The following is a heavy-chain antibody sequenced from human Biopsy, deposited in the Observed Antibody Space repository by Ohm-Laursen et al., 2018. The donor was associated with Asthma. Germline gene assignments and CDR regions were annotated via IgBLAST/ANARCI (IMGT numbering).Heavy chain of an antibody. CDR2: LFYSGRV. D-gene: IGHD3-10*01. CDR3: ARGPNYHGSGRAPIGMDV. Sequence: SDTLSLTCTVSGGSVSTGSYYWSWIRQPPGKGLEWLGHLFYSGRVNYNPSLKSRDTISVDTSKNQFSLRQNSVTAADTAVYYCARGPNYHGSGRAPIGMDVWGQGTTVTVSS. V-gene: IGHV4-61*01. CDR1: GGSVSTGSYY. J-gene: IGHJ6*02.